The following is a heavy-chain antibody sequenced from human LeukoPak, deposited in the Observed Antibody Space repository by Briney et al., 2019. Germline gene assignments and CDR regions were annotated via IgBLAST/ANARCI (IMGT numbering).Heavy chain of an antibody. Sequence: ASVKVSCKASGYTFTGYYMHWVRQAPGQGLEWMGWINPNSGGTNYAQKFQGRVTITRDTSISTAYMELSRLRSDDTAVYYCARTYCSSTSCPAAFDYWGQGTLVTVSS. CDR3: ARTYCSSTSCPAAFDY. V-gene: IGHV1-2*02. J-gene: IGHJ4*02. CDR1: GYTFTGYY. CDR2: INPNSGGT. D-gene: IGHD2-2*01.